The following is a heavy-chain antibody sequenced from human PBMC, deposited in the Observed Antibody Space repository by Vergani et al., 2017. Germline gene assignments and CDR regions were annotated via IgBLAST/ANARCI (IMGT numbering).Heavy chain of an antibody. CDR2: ISSSSSYI. V-gene: IGHV3-21*01. J-gene: IGHJ6*02. CDR3: ARDPSATVTGGHYYYYGMDV. CDR1: GFTFSSYS. Sequence: EVQLVESGGGLVKPGGSLRLSCAASGFTFSSYSMNWVRQAPGKGLEWVSSISSSSSYIYYADSVKGRFTISRDNAKNSLYLQMNSLRAEDTAVYYCARDPSATVTGGHYYYYGMDVWGQGTTVTVSS. D-gene: IGHD4-17*01.